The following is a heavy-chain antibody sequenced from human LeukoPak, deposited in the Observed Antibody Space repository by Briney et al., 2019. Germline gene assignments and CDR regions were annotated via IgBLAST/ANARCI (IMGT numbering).Heavy chain of an antibody. CDR3: ARLFAQAGG. D-gene: IGHD6-13*01. CDR1: GGSLNSSSRNSYY. V-gene: IGHV4-39*01. Sequence: PSETLSLTCTVSGGSLNSSSRNSYYWGWIRQPPGKGLEWVGGIYYSGTTYYSPSLKSRVTISVDTSKNQFSLKLSSVTAADTAVYYCARLFAQAGGWGQGTLVTVSS. J-gene: IGHJ4*02. CDR2: IYYSGTT.